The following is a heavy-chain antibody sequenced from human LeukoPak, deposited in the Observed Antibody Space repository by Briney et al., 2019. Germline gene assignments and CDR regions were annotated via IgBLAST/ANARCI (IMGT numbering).Heavy chain of an antibody. Sequence: ASVKVSCKASGDSFSSDAISWVRHVPGQGYEWVGRIIPILGVTHYALKFRGRVTITADKSTSAADMELRSLTSDDTAVYYCATQSSGWHIYYFDHWGQGTLVTVSS. CDR1: GDSFSSDA. CDR3: ATQSSGWHIYYFDH. CDR2: IIPILGVT. D-gene: IGHD6-25*01. V-gene: IGHV1-69*04. J-gene: IGHJ4*02.